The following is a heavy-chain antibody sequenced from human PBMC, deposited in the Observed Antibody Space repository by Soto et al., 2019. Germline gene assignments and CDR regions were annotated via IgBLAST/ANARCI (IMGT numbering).Heavy chain of an antibody. CDR1: GYSFTSYW. CDR2: IYPCDSDT. Sequence: PGESLKISCKGSGYSFTSYWIGWVRQMPGKGLEWMGIIYPCDSDTRYSPSFQGQVTISADKSISTAYLQWSSLKASDTAMYYCASPDLEYGSPLDVWGQGTTVTVSS. V-gene: IGHV5-51*01. D-gene: IGHD4-17*01. J-gene: IGHJ6*02. CDR3: ASPDLEYGSPLDV.